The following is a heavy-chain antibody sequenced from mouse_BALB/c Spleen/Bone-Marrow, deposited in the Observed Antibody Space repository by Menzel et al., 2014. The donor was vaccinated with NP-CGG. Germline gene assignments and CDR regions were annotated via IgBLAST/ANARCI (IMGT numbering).Heavy chain of an antibody. CDR1: GFTFSSYA. J-gene: IGHJ3*01. CDR2: ISSGGSYT. Sequence: EVNVVESGGGLVKPGGSLKLSCAASGFTFSSYAMSWVRQTPEKRLEWVATISSGGSYTYYPDSVKGRFTISRDNAKNTLYLQMSSLRSEDTAMYYCAGHDYAYWGQGTLVTVSA. CDR3: AGHDYAY. D-gene: IGHD2-4*01. V-gene: IGHV5-9-3*01.